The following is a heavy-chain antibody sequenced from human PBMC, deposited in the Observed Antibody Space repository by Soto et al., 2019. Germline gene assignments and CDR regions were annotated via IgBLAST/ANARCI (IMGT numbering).Heavy chain of an antibody. V-gene: IGHV3-48*03. CDR2: ISSSGSTI. J-gene: IGHJ6*02. D-gene: IGHD2-21*02. CDR3: ARVRIVVVTTYPGDYYGMDV. Sequence: GRSLRLSCATSGFTFSSYEMNWVRQAPGTALAWVSYISSSGSTIYYADSVKGRFTISRDNAKNSLYLQMNGLRAEDTAVYYCARVRIVVVTTYPGDYYGMDVWGQGTTVTVS. CDR1: GFTFSSYE.